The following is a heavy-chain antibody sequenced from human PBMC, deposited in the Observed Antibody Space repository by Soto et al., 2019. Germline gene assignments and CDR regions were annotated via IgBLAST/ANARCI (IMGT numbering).Heavy chain of an antibody. D-gene: IGHD2-2*02. Sequence: GGSVRLSCTDSGFNFSSYYMHWVRQAPGKGLVWVSRLSGDGRTITYADSVRGRFSISRDSAKNTLYLQMRSLRAEDTAIYYCARGDVAVPAPICYWGQGTMFTVSS. V-gene: IGHV3-74*01. CDR3: ARGDVAVPAPICY. J-gene: IGHJ4*02. CDR2: LSGDGRTI. CDR1: GFNFSSYY.